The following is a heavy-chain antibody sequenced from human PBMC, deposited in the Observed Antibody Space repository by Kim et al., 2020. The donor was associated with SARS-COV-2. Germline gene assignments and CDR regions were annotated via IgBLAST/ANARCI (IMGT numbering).Heavy chain of an antibody. CDR2: ISYDGSNK. CDR1: GFTFSSYG. V-gene: IGHV3-30*18. Sequence: GGSLRLSCAASGFTFSSYGMHWVRQAPGKGLEWVAVISYDGSNKYYADSVKGRFAISRDNSKNTLYLQMNSLRAEDTAVYYCAKDMRYCSGGSCYWEDRDYWGQGTLVTVSS. J-gene: IGHJ4*02. D-gene: IGHD2-15*01. CDR3: AKDMRYCSGGSCYWEDRDY.